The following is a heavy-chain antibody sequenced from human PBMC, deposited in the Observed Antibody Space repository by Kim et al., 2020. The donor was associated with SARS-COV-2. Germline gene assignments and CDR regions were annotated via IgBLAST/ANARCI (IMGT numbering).Heavy chain of an antibody. Sequence: GGSLRLSCAASGFTFSGACMHWVRQASGKGLEWVGRIRSKANSYATAYGAAVKGRFTISRDDSKNMPSLQMNSLKTEDTAVYYCTREGDYYGMDVCGEGTTVTVSS. J-gene: IGHJ6*04. CDR2: IRSKANSYAT. CDR3: TREGDYYGMDV. V-gene: IGHV3-73*01. CDR1: GFTFSGAC.